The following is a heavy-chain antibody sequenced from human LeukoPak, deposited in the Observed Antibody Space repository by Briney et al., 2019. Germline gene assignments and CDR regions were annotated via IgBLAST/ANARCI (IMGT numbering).Heavy chain of an antibody. CDR1: GGSISSSSYY. CDR3: ARLQWLRPFDY. CDR2: IYYSGST. J-gene: IGHJ4*02. D-gene: IGHD5-12*01. V-gene: IGHV4-39*01. Sequence: SETLSPTCTVSGGSISSSSYYWGWIRQPPGKGLEWIGSIYYSGSTYYNPSLKSRVTISVDTSKNQFSLKLSSVTAADTAVYYCARLQWLRPFDYWGQGTLVTVSS.